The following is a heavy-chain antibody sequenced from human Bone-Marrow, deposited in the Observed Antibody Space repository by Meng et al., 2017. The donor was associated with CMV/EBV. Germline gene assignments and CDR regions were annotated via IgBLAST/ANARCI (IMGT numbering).Heavy chain of an antibody. CDR1: GFTFSSYS. J-gene: IGHJ6*02. D-gene: IGHD3-10*01. CDR3: ARGNVLLWFGESHYYCGMDV. Sequence: ETLSLTCAASGFTFSSYSMNWVRQAPGKGLEWVSSISSSSSYIYYADSVKGRFTISRDNAKNSLYLQMNSLRAEVTAVYYCARGNVLLWFGESHYYCGMDVWGQGTTVTVSS. CDR2: ISSSSSYI. V-gene: IGHV3-21*01.